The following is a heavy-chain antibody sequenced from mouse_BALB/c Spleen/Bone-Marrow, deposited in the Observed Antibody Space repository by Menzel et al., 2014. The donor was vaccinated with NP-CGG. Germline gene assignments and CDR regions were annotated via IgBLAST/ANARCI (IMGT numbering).Heavy chain of an antibody. V-gene: IGHV5-9*02. CDR1: GFPFSRYD. D-gene: IGHD2-2*01. CDR2: ISSGGPYT. Sequence: DVMLVESGGGLVKPGGSLKLSCAASGFPFSRYDMSWVRQTPEKRLEWVATISSGGPYTYYPVSVKGRFTISRDNARSTLYLQMSGLRSEDTALYYCARQDGYDGTWFAYWGQGTLVTVSA. J-gene: IGHJ3*01. CDR3: ARQDGYDGTWFAY.